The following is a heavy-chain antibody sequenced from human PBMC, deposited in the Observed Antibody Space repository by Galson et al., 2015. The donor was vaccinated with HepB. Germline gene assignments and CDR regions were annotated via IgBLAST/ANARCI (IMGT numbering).Heavy chain of an antibody. Sequence: SLRLSCAASGFTVSSNYMSWVRQAPGKGLEWVSVIYSGGSTYYAVSVKGRFIISRDNSKNTLYLQMNSLRAEDTAVYYCVVDFWSGYYYMDVWGKGTTVTVSS. V-gene: IGHV3-53*01. CDR2: IYSGGST. D-gene: IGHD3-3*01. CDR3: VVDFWSGYYYMDV. J-gene: IGHJ6*03. CDR1: GFTVSSNY.